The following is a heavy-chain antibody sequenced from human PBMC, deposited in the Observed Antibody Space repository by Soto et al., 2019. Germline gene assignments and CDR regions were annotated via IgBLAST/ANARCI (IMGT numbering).Heavy chain of an antibody. V-gene: IGHV3-53*01. Sequence: GGSLRLSCAASGFTVSSNYMSWVRQAPGKGLEWVSVIYSGGSTYYADSVKGRFTISRDNSKNTLYLQMNSLRAEDTAVYYCAISNYDILTGYLDYWGQGTLVTVSS. D-gene: IGHD3-9*01. CDR2: IYSGGST. CDR1: GFTVSSNY. J-gene: IGHJ4*02. CDR3: AISNYDILTGYLDY.